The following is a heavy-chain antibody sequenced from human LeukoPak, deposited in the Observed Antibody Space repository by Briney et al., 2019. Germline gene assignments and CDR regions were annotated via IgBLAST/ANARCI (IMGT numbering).Heavy chain of an antibody. CDR3: EAYGSV. CDR2: IKQDGSEK. Sequence: PGGSLRLSCAASGFTFSSYYMSWVRPAPGKGLEWVANIKQDGSEKLYVDSVKGRFRISRDNAKNALYLQMNSLRIEDTAIYYCEAYGSVWGQGTLVAVSS. V-gene: IGHV3-7*03. J-gene: IGHJ4*02. CDR1: GFTFSSYY. D-gene: IGHD3-10*01.